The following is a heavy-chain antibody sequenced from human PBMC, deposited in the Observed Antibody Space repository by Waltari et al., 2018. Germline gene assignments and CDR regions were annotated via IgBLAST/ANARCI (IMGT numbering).Heavy chain of an antibody. CDR3: GRDRGRGLYLDS. J-gene: IGHJ4*02. V-gene: IGHV4-4*02. Sequence: QLQQSGPGLVKPSGTLSLTCAVSGDSMSSTYWWSWVRQSPGKGLEWIGQVHGSGKTNYNPSFASRVSVTLHTSANQFSLRVTSETAADTAVYYCGRDRGRGLYLDSWGQGTLVTVSP. D-gene: IGHD2-15*01. CDR1: GDSMSSTYW. CDR2: VHGSGKT.